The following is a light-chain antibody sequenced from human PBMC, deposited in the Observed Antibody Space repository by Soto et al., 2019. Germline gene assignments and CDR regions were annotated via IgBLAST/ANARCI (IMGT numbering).Light chain of an antibody. J-gene: IGKJ1*01. Sequence: DIQMTQSPSTLSGSVGDRVTITCRASQTISSWLAWYQQKPGKAPKLLIYKASTLKSGVPSRFSGSGCGTEFTLTISRLQPDDFATYYYQHYNSYSEAFGQGTKLDIK. V-gene: IGKV1-5*03. CDR1: QTISSW. CDR3: QHYNSYSEA. CDR2: KAS.